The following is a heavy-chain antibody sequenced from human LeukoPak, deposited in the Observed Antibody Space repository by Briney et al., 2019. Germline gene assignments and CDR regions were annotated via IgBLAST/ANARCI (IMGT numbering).Heavy chain of an antibody. CDR3: ARRRSTSWASDI. Sequence: PGGSLRLSCAASGFTVSTNYMTWVRQAPGKGLEWVSFIYSGGSTYYADSVKGRFTISRDNSRNTLYLQMNSLRVEDTAVYYCARRRSTSWASDIWGQGTMVTVSS. J-gene: IGHJ3*02. D-gene: IGHD6-13*01. CDR2: IYSGGST. CDR1: GFTVSTNY. V-gene: IGHV3-53*01.